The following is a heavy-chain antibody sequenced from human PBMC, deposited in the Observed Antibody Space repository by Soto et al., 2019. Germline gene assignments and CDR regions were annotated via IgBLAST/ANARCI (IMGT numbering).Heavy chain of an antibody. V-gene: IGHV3-48*01. CDR1: GIEFVRRP. CDR3: ARAPQSFYYSYMDV. Sequence: GGSLRLSCADSGIEFVRRPMNWVSQAPGKGLEWISYVSTGGNSIYYAASVKGRFTVSRDNAKQSLFLQMNSLRAEDTAVYYCARAPQSFYYSYMDVWGKGTTVTVSS. CDR2: VSTGGNSI. J-gene: IGHJ6*03.